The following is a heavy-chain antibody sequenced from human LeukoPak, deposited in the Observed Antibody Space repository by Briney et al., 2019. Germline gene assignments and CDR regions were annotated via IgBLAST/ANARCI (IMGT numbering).Heavy chain of an antibody. CDR2: IYFSGST. CDR3: ARHKSSGSYPLDY. V-gene: IGHV4-59*08. D-gene: IGHD3-22*01. J-gene: IGHJ4*02. Sequence: PSETLSLTCTVSGDSISGYYWTWIRQPPGKGLEWIGHIYFSGSTNYNPSLESRVTMSVDTSKNQFSLTLSSVTAADTAVYYCARHKSSGSYPLDYWGQGILVTVSS. CDR1: GDSISGYY.